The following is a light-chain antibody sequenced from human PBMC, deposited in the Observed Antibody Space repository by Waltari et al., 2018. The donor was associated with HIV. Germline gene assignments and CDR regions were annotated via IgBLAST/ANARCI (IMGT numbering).Light chain of an antibody. CDR2: LGS. J-gene: IGKJ3*01. V-gene: IGKV2-28*01. CDR3: MQGLPTPFT. CDR1: QSLLHSNAYNY. Sequence: IVMTQFPLSLPVKPGETASIPCMSNQSLLHSNAYNYLNWFLQKPGPSPRLLIYLGSNRASGVPDRFSGGGSGTNFTLKIRRVEADDVGVYYCMQGLPTPFTLGPGPTVDI.